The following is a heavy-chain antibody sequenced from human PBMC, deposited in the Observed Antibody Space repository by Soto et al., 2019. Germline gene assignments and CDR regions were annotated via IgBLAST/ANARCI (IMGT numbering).Heavy chain of an antibody. CDR3: ARSMVRGARGAFAA. J-gene: IGHJ3*01. CDR2: IYYSGNT. CDR1: GGSISSGTSY. V-gene: IGHV4-30-4*01. Sequence: QVQLQESGPGLVKPSQTLSLTCTVSGGSISSGTSYWTWIRQAPGTGLELIGYIYYSGNTFYNPSLKSRVTISIDTSKNQFSLKMSSVTAADTAVYYCARSMVRGARGAFAAWGQGTVVTVSS. D-gene: IGHD3-10*01.